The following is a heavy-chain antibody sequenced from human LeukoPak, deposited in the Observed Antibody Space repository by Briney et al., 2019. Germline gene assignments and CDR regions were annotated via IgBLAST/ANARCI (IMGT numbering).Heavy chain of an antibody. CDR3: ARARYDILTGYPDY. Sequence: PGGSLRLSCAASGFTFSSYWMSWVRQAPGKGLEWVANIKQDGSEKYYVDSVKGRFTISRDNAKNSLYLQMNSLRAEDTAVYYCARARYDILTGYPDYWGQGTLVTVSS. V-gene: IGHV3-7*01. CDR1: GFTFSSYW. J-gene: IGHJ4*02. CDR2: IKQDGSEK. D-gene: IGHD3-9*01.